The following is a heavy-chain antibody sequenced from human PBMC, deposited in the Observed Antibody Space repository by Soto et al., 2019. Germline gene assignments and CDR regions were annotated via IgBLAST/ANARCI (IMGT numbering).Heavy chain of an antibody. D-gene: IGHD2-21*02. CDR3: ATSIVVVTALDY. Sequence: QVPLVQSGAEEKKPGASVKVSFKASGYTFTSYGMHWVRQAPGQRLEWMGWINAGNGNTKYSQKLQGRVTITSETSASTVYMELTSLRSEDTAVYYCATSIVVVTALDYWGQGTLVTVSS. CDR2: INAGNGNT. V-gene: IGHV1-3*05. J-gene: IGHJ4*02. CDR1: GYTFTSYG.